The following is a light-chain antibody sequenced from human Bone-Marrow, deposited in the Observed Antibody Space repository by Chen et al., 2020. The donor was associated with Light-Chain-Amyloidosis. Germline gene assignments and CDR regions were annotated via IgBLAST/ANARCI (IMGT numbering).Light chain of an antibody. J-gene: IGLJ3*02. Sequence: SYVLTQPSSVSVAPGQTATIACGGNNIGSTSVHWYQQTPGQAPLLVVYDDSDRPSGIPERLSGSNSGNTGTLTISRVEDGDEADYYCQVWDRSSDRPVFGGGTKLTVL. V-gene: IGLV3-21*02. CDR2: DDS. CDR1: NIGSTS. CDR3: QVWDRSSDRPV.